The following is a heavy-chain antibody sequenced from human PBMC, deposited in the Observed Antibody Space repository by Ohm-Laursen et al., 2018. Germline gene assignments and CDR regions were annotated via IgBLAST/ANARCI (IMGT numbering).Heavy chain of an antibody. J-gene: IGHJ6*02. V-gene: IGHV4-34*01. CDR1: GGSFSGYY. D-gene: IGHD3-3*01. CDR3: ARGTSFWSGYFDYYYGMDV. CDR2: INHSGST. Sequence: GTLSLTCAVYGGSFSGYYWSWIRQPPGKGLEWIGEINHSGSTNYNPSLKSRVTISVDTSKNQFSLKLSSVTAEDTAVYYCARGTSFWSGYFDYYYGMDVWGQGTTVTVSS.